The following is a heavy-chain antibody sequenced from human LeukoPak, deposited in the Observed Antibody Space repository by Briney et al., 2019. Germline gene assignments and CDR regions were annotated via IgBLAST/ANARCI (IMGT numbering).Heavy chain of an antibody. V-gene: IGHV1-18*01. Sequence: GASVKVSCKASGYTFTSYGISWVRQAPGQGLEWMGWISAYNGNTNYAQKLQGRVTMTTDTSTSTAYMELRSLRSNDTAVYYCATGWDSSSSSWFDPWGQGTLVTVSS. CDR2: ISAYNGNT. J-gene: IGHJ5*02. CDR3: ATGWDSSSSSWFDP. D-gene: IGHD6-6*01. CDR1: GYTFTSYG.